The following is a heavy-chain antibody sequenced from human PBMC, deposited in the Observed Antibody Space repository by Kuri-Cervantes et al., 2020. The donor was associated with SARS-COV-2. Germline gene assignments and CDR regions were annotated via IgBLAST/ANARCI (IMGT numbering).Heavy chain of an antibody. V-gene: IGHV3-9*03. Sequence: SLKISCAASGFTFDDYAMHWVRQAPGKGLEWVSGISWNSGSIGYADSVKGRFTISRDNAKNSLYLQMNSLRAEDMAVYYCAKPYNYGGNSGWGQGTLVTVSS. CDR1: GFTFDDYA. CDR3: AKPYNYGGNSG. J-gene: IGHJ4*02. CDR2: ISWNSGSI. D-gene: IGHD4-23*01.